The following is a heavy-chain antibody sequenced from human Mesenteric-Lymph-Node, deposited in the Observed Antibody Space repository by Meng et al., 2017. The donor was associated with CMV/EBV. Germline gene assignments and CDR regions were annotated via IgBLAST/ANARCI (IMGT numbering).Heavy chain of an antibody. J-gene: IGHJ4*02. Sequence: GESLKISCAASGFTFSDYYMSWIRQAPGKGLEWVSYISSSGSTIYYADSVKGRFTISRDNAKNSLYLQMNSLRAEDTAVYYCARDGQRRYYDSSGPPPTDYWGQGTLVTVSS. CDR3: ARDGQRRYYDSSGPPPTDY. D-gene: IGHD3-22*01. V-gene: IGHV3-11*01. CDR2: ISSSGSTI. CDR1: GFTFSDYY.